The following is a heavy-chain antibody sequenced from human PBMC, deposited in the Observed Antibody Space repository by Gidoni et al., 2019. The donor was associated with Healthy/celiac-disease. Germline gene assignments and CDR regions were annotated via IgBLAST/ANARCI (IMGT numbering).Heavy chain of an antibody. CDR1: GYTFTGYA. D-gene: IGHD7-27*01. V-gene: IGHV1-3*01. CDR3: AAGGGTGAFDY. J-gene: IGHJ4*02. CDR2: INAGNGNT. Sequence: QVQLVQSGAEGKKPGASVMVSCKAAGYTFTGYAMHWVRQAPGQRLGWMGWINAGNGNTKYSQKCQGRVTITRYTSASTAYMELSSLRSDDTAVYYCAAGGGTGAFDYWGQGTLVTVSS.